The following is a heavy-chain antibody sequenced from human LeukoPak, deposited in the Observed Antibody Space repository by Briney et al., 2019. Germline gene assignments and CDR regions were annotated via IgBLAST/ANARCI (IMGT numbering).Heavy chain of an antibody. Sequence: GGSLRLSCAAPGITLSSYAMSWVRQAPGKGLEWVSGISGSGAYTYYSDSVKGRFTISRDNSKNTLYLQMNSLRAEDTAVYYCAKGASSGWLLYWFDPWGQGSLVTVSS. V-gene: IGHV3-23*01. CDR2: ISGSGAYT. CDR3: AKGASSGWLLYWFDP. J-gene: IGHJ5*02. D-gene: IGHD6-19*01. CDR1: GITLSSYA.